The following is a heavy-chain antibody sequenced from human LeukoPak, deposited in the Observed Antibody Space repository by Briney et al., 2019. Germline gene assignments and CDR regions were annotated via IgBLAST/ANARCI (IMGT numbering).Heavy chain of an antibody. J-gene: IGHJ3*02. Sequence: ASVKVSCKASGYTFTSYYMHWVRQAPRQGLEWMGIINPSGGSTSYAQKFQGRVTMTRDMSTSTVYMELSSLRSEDTAVYYCARDLSRLDAFDIWGQGTMVTVSS. CDR3: ARDLSRLDAFDI. V-gene: IGHV1-46*01. CDR2: INPSGGST. CDR1: GYTFTSYY.